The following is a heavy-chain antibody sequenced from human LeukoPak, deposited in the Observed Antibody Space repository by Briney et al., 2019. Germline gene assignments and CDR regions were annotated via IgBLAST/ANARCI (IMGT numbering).Heavy chain of an antibody. J-gene: IGHJ6*03. V-gene: IGHV3-21*01. D-gene: IGHD2-2*01. CDR3: ATSGGFVLPNAITGNWYMDV. CDR2: ITSAGGYT. Sequence: GGSLRLSCGASGFTFSDYSMNWVRQPPGKGLAWVASITSAGGYTYYADSVKGRFTISRDNAQNSLFLQMDSLRAEDTAVYFCATSGGFVLPNAITGNWYMDVWGRGTTVTDSS. CDR1: GFTFSDYS.